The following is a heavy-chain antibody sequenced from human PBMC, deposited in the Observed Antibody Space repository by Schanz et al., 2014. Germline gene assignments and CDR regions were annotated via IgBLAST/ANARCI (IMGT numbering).Heavy chain of an antibody. V-gene: IGHV3-23*04. Sequence: EQLVESGGGLVKPGGSLRLSCAASGFTFSSYAMSWVRQAPGKGLEWVSALSGSGGSTYYADSVKGRFTISRDNSENTLYLQMNSLSADDTAVFYCAKGMGYCSGGTCYDYYYYGLDLWGQATTVTVS. D-gene: IGHD2-15*01. J-gene: IGHJ6*02. CDR2: LSGSGGST. CDR3: AKGMGYCSGGTCYDYYYYGLDL. CDR1: GFTFSSYA.